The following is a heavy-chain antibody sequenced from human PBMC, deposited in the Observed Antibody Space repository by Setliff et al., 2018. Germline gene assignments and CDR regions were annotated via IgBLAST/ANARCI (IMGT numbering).Heavy chain of an antibody. J-gene: IGHJ4*02. Sequence: SETLSLTCAIYGESSSGYYWSWIRQSPGKALEWIGEIMDGRDTVYNPSLSSRVTISFDTSRNQFSLELSSVTAADTAVYYCARHATYYYGSGNLPFDHWAQGSLVTVS. V-gene: IGHV4-34*12. CDR2: IMDGRDT. D-gene: IGHD3-10*01. CDR1: GESSSGYY. CDR3: ARHATYYYGSGNLPFDH.